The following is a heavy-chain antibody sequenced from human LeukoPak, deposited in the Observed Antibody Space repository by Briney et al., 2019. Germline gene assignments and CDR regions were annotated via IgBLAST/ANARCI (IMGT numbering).Heavy chain of an antibody. CDR3: AKDKNDYGDYYYMDV. D-gene: IGHD4-17*01. CDR2: IRLDGNNK. Sequence: GGSLRLPCAASGFAFSIYSMNWVRQAPGKGLEWVAFIRLDGNNKYYADSVKGRFTLSRDNSKNTLSLQMNSLRAEDTAVYYCAKDKNDYGDYYYMDVWGKGTTVTVSS. J-gene: IGHJ6*03. CDR1: GFAFSIYS. V-gene: IGHV3-30*02.